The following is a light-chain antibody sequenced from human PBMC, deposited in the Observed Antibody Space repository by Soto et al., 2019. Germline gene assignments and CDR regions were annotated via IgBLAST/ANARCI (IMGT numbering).Light chain of an antibody. Sequence: EIVLTQSPATLSLSPGERATLSCRASQSVSTYLAWYQHKPGQAPRLLIYDASKRATGIPARFSGSGSGTDFTLAISSLEPEDFVVYYCQQRSDWPPKYTFGQGTKLEIK. V-gene: IGKV3-11*01. CDR3: QQRSDWPPKYT. CDR1: QSVSTY. CDR2: DAS. J-gene: IGKJ2*01.